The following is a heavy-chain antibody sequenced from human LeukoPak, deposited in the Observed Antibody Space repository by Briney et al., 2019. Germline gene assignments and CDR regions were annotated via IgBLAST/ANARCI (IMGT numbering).Heavy chain of an antibody. J-gene: IGHJ3*02. CDR3: AKVLGSTDAFDI. CDR2: ISWNSGSI. CDR1: GFTFDDYA. D-gene: IGHD3-16*01. V-gene: IGHV3-9*01. Sequence: GGSLRHSCSASGFTFDDYAMHWVRQAPGKGLEWVSGISWNSGSIGYAGSVKGRFTISRDNAKNSLYLQMNSLRAEDTALYYCAKVLGSTDAFDIWGQGTMVTVSS.